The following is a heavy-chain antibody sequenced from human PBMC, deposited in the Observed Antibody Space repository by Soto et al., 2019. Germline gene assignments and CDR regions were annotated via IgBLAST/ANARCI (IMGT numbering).Heavy chain of an antibody. D-gene: IGHD6-13*01. J-gene: IGHJ5*02. CDR3: ARERSAAGAGWFDP. CDR2: MNPNSGNT. V-gene: IGHV1-8*01. Sequence: QVQLVQSGAEVKKPGASVKVSCKASGYTFTSYDINWGRQATGQGLEWMGWMNPNSGNTDYAQKFQGRVTMTRNTYISTAYMELSSLRSEDTAVYYCARERSAAGAGWFDPWGQGTLVTVSS. CDR1: GYTFTSYD.